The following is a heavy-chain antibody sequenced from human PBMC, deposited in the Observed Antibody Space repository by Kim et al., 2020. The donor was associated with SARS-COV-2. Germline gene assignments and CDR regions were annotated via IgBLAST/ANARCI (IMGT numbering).Heavy chain of an antibody. J-gene: IGHJ6*02. D-gene: IGHD3-3*01. CDR3: ALTVFSYYGMDV. V-gene: IGHV1-69*13. CDR1: GGTFSSYA. Sequence: SVKVSCKASGGTFSSYAISWVRQAPGQGLEWMGGIIPIFGTANYAQKFQGRVTITADESTSTAYMELSSLRSEDTAVYYCALTVFSYYGMDVWGQGTTVTVSS. CDR2: IIPIFGTA.